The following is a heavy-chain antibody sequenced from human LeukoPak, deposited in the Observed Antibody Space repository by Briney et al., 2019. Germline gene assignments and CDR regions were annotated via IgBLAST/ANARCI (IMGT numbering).Heavy chain of an antibody. J-gene: IGHJ4*02. CDR3: AKDPPKLLWFGELNFHY. CDR2: ISGSGGST. CDR1: GFTFSSYA. Sequence: GGSLRLSCAASGFTFSSYAMSWVRQPPGKGLEWVSAISGSGGSTYYADSVKGRFTISRDNSKNTLYLQMNSLRAEDTAVYYCAKDPPKLLWFGELNFHYWGQGTLVTVSS. V-gene: IGHV3-23*01. D-gene: IGHD3-10*01.